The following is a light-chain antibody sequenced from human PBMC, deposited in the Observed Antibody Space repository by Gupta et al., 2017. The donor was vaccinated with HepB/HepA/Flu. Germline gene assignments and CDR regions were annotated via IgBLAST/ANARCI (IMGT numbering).Light chain of an antibody. V-gene: IGLV2-11*01. CDR1: SSDVGDDNY. J-gene: IGLJ2*01. CDR3: CSYAGSDTWV. CDR2: DVS. Sequence: QSALTQPRSVSGSPGPSVTISCTGPSSDVGDDNYVSWYQQHPGKAPQLMIFDVSKRPSGVPDRFSGSKSGNTAALTISGLQADDEADYYCCSYAGSDTWVFGGGTKLTVL.